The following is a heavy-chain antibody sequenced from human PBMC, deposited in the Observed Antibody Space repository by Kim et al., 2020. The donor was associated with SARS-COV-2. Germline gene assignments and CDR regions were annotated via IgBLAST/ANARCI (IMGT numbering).Heavy chain of an antibody. V-gene: IGHV4-34*01. CDR3: ARGLLRGYYFDY. CDR2: INHRGST. Sequence: SETLSLTCAVYGESFIDHYWAWIRQPPGKGLEWIGRINHRGSTDYNPSLKSRVTMSIDTFRNQFSLKLYSVTAADTAVYYCARGLLRGYYFDYWGPGPLV. CDR1: GESFIDHY. D-gene: IGHD3-22*01. J-gene: IGHJ4*02.